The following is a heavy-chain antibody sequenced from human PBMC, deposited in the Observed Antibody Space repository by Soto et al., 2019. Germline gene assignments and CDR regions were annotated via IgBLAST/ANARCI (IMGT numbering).Heavy chain of an antibody. D-gene: IGHD1-26*01. CDR2: ISYDGSNK. V-gene: IGHV3-30*18. J-gene: IGHJ6*02. Sequence: PGGSLRLSCAASGFTFSSYGMHWVRQAPGKGLEWVALISYDGSNKYYADSVKGRFTISRDNSKNTLYLQMNSLRAGDTAVYYCAKDRLRGGFLTTATTNCMDVWGQGTTVTVSS. CDR3: AKDRLRGGFLTTATTNCMDV. CDR1: GFTFSSYG.